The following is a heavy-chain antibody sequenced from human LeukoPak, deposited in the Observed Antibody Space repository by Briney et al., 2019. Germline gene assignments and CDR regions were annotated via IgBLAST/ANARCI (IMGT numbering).Heavy chain of an antibody. CDR1: GFTFGDYA. D-gene: IGHD5-18*01. V-gene: IGHV3-49*04. Sequence: GGSLRLSCTGSGFTFGDYAFNWVRQAPGKGLEWVGFIRSKAYGGTSEYAASVKGRFTISRDDSKSIAYLQMSSLKTEDTAVYCCARLSGYSYGCYDYWGQGALVTVSS. J-gene: IGHJ4*02. CDR2: IRSKAYGGTS. CDR3: ARLSGYSYGCYDY.